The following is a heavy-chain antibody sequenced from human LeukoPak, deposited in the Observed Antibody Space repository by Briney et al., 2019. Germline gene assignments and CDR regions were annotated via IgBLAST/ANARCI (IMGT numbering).Heavy chain of an antibody. CDR1: GGSISSYY. J-gene: IGHJ4*02. CDR2: IYYSGST. Sequence: SETLSLTXTVSGGSISSYYWSWIWQPPGKGLEWIGYIYYSGSTNYNPSLESRVTISVDTSKNQFSLKLSSVTAADTAVYYYARGYGDFNFDYWGQGTLVTVSS. V-gene: IGHV4-59*01. D-gene: IGHD4-17*01. CDR3: ARGYGDFNFDY.